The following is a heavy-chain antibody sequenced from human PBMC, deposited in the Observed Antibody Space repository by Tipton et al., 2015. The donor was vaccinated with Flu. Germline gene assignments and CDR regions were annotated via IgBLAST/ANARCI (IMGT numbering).Heavy chain of an antibody. Sequence: QVQLVQSGAEVKKPGASVKVSCRTSGYSFTNFGVTWVRRAPGQGLEWVGWISGHNGDTHYSQTIQDRVTMTTDTSTSTGYMELRSLRYDDTAVYCCARGASGEERGIPLDYWGQGTLVTVSS. CDR3: ARGASGEERGIPLDY. CDR1: GYSFTNFG. CDR2: ISGHNGDT. J-gene: IGHJ4*02. D-gene: IGHD3-16*01. V-gene: IGHV1-18*01.